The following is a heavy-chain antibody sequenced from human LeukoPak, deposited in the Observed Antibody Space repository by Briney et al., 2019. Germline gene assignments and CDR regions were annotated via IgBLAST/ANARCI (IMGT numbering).Heavy chain of an antibody. D-gene: IGHD6-19*01. J-gene: IGHJ6*02. Sequence: GGSLRLSCAASGFTFSSYGMHWVRQAPGKGLEWVAFIRYDGSNKYYADSVKGRFTISRDNSKNTLYLQMNSLRAEDTAVYYCAKALGVWEWLPPLNYYYGMDVWGQGTTVTVSS. CDR3: AKALGVWEWLPPLNYYYGMDV. CDR1: GFTFSSYG. CDR2: IRYDGSNK. V-gene: IGHV3-30*02.